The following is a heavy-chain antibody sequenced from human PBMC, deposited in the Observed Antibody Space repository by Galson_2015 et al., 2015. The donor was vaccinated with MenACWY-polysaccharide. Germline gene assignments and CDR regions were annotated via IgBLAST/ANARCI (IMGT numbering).Heavy chain of an antibody. CDR3: ARAPTPYCSSTSCLNKYAFEI. D-gene: IGHD2-2*01. CDR1: SGSISSRGHH. V-gene: IGHV4-39*01. Sequence: LSLTCTVSSGSISSRGHHWGWIRQPPGKGLEWIGIVYYSGNTYYNPSLESRVTISVDTSKNQFSLKLNSVTAADTALYYCARAPTPYCSSTSCLNKYAFEIWGQGTMVTVSS. J-gene: IGHJ3*02. CDR2: VYYSGNT.